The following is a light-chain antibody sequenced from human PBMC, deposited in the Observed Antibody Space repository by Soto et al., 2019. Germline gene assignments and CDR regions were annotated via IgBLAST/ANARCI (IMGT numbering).Light chain of an antibody. J-gene: IGLJ1*01. CDR3: SSYTGSSTPYV. V-gene: IGLV2-14*01. CDR2: EVS. CDR1: SSDVGGYNY. Sequence: QSVLTQPASVSGSPGQSITISCTGTSSDVGGYNYVSWYQQHPGKAPKLMIYEVSNRPSGVSNRFSGSKSGNTASLTISGLQAEDEADNYCSSYTGSSTPYVFGTGTKVTVL.